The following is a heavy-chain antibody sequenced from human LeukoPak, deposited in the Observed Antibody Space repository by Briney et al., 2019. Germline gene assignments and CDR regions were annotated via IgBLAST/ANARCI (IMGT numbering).Heavy chain of an antibody. CDR3: ARQYGGNADYFNY. Sequence: SGESLKISCKGSGYIFTNYWIGWVRQMPGKGLEWMGIIYPGDSGTRYSPSFQGQVTISADKSITTAYLQWSSLKASDTAMYYCARQYGGNADYFNYWGQGTLVTVSS. J-gene: IGHJ4*02. V-gene: IGHV5-51*01. D-gene: IGHD4-23*01. CDR2: IYPGDSGT. CDR1: GYIFTNYW.